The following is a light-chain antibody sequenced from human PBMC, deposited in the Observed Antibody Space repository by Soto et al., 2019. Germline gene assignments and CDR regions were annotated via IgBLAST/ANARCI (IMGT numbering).Light chain of an antibody. CDR2: WAS. CDR1: QSVLYSSNNKNY. V-gene: IGKV4-1*01. Sequence: DIVMTQSPDSLAVSLGERATINCKSSQSVLYSSNNKNYLAWYQQKPGQPPKLLIYWASTRESGVPDRVSGNGSGKDLTLTISSLQAEDVAVYYCQQYYSTLTFGQGTRLEIK. CDR3: QQYYSTLT. J-gene: IGKJ5*01.